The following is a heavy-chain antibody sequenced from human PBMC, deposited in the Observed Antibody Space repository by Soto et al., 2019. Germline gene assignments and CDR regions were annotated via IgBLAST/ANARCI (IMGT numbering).Heavy chain of an antibody. J-gene: IGHJ5*02. CDR1: GGSISNSYCY. V-gene: IGHV4-39*01. CDR2: VYYSGNT. Sequence: SETLSLTCNVSGGSISNSYCYWGWIRQPPGKGLEWIGSVYYSGNTYYNPSLKSRVTVSVDTFKNQFSLKLSSVTAADTAVYYCARQYASGWYMEFLDPWGQGTLVTVSS. D-gene: IGHD6-19*01. CDR3: ARQYASGWYMEFLDP.